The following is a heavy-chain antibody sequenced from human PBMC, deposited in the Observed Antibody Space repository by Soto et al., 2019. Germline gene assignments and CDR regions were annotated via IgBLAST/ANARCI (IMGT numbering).Heavy chain of an antibody. CDR3: ARGAEGPYS. Sequence: GVSLRLSCAASGFSFSDYYMGWIRQAPGKGLEWVSYISSGGSTIYYADSVKGRFTIPWDNAKNSLYLQMNGLRAEDTAVYYCARGAEGPYSWGQGTLVTVSS. J-gene: IGHJ4*02. CDR1: GFSFSDYY. CDR2: ISSGGSTI. V-gene: IGHV3-11*01.